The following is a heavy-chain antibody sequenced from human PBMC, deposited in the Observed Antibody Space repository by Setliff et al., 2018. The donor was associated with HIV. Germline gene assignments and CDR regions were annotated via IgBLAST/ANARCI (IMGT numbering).Heavy chain of an antibody. Sequence: PGGSLRLSCAASGFAFDNYWMDWVRQAPGKGLVWVSRITNDGTTTTYADSVKGRFTISRDNAKNSLYLQMNSLRAEDTAVYYCARVFWYGLPQIYYYMDVWGKGTTVTVSS. CDR2: ITNDGTTT. D-gene: IGHD2-8*02. CDR3: ARVFWYGLPQIYYYMDV. J-gene: IGHJ6*03. CDR1: GFAFDNYW. V-gene: IGHV3-74*01.